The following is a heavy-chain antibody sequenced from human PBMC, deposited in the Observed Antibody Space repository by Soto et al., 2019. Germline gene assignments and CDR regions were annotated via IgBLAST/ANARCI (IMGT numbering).Heavy chain of an antibody. CDR1: GDTFSSYA. D-gene: IGHD3-22*01. J-gene: IGHJ6*02. CDR2: IIPIFGTA. Sequence: QVQLVQSGAEVKKPGSSVKVSCKASGDTFSSYAISWVRQAPGQGLEWMGGIIPIFGTANHAQKFQGRVTITADESTSTAYMELSSLRSEDTAVYYCARDGSGYRSRASPMDVWGQGTTVTVSS. V-gene: IGHV1-69*01. CDR3: ARDGSGYRSRASPMDV.